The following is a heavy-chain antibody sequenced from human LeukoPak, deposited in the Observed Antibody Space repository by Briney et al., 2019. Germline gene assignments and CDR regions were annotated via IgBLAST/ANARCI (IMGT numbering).Heavy chain of an antibody. CDR1: GNSIGTDYY. CDR3: AAYFSGYAQFGY. CDR2: MHHSGKT. J-gene: IGHJ4*02. V-gene: IGHV4-38-2*02. D-gene: IGHD5-12*01. Sequence: SETLSLTCSVSGNSIGTDYYWGWIRQPPGKELEWIGSMHHSGKTNYNPSLKSRVTISVDTSKNQFSLRLTSMTAADTAKYYCAAYFSGYAQFGYWGQGALVTVSS.